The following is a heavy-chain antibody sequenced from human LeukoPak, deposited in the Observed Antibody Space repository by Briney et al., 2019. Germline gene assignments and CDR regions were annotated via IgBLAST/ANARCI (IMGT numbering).Heavy chain of an antibody. D-gene: IGHD2-2*01. CDR2: IKQDGSEK. CDR1: GFTLSSYW. Sequence: GGSLRLSCAASGFTLSSYWMSWVRQATGKGLEWVANIKQDGSEKYYVDSVKGRFTISRDNAKNSLYLQMNSLRAEDTAVYYCAREPLRYCSSCEGYFDYWGQGTLVTVSS. J-gene: IGHJ4*02. CDR3: AREPLRYCSSCEGYFDY. V-gene: IGHV3-7*01.